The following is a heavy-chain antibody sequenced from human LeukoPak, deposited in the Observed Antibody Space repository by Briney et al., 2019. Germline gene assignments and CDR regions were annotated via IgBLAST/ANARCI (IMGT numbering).Heavy chain of an antibody. CDR3: AGYYDSSGYKDWFDP. CDR2: IYYSGST. J-gene: IGHJ5*02. V-gene: IGHV4-30-4*01. Sequence: KHSETLSLTCTVSGGSISSGDYYWSWIRQPPGKGLEWIGYIYYSGSTYYNPSLKSRVTISVDTSKNQFSLKLSSVTAADTAVYYCAGYYDSSGYKDWFDPWGQGTLVTVSS. CDR1: GGSISSGDYY. D-gene: IGHD3-22*01.